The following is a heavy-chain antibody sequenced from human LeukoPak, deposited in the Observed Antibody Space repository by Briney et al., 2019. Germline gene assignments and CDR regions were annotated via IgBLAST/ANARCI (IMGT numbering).Heavy chain of an antibody. CDR1: GFTFSSYW. J-gene: IGHJ4*02. D-gene: IGHD5-12*01. CDR2: IKQDGSEK. Sequence: GGSLRLSCAASGFTFSSYWMSWVRQAPGKGLEWVANIKQDGSEKYYVDSVKGRFTISRDNAKSSLYLQMNSLRAEDTAVYYCARDIVATTISYFDYWGQGTLVTVSS. CDR3: ARDIVATTISYFDY. V-gene: IGHV3-7*01.